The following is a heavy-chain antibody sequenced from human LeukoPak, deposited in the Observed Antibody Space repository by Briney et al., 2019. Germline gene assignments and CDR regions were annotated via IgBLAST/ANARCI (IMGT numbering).Heavy chain of an antibody. J-gene: IGHJ4*02. D-gene: IGHD6-13*01. CDR1: ESTFTADW. CDR2: NNPVGSRT. Sequence: LSSPSSESTFTADWVQRIRKAPVKGLVWVTRNNPVGSRTDYADSVKGRFTISRDNAKNTLYLQMNSLRAEDTAVYYCAKDRGLWSFGEAAGGSDYWGQGTLVTVSS. V-gene: IGHV3-74*01. CDR3: AKDRGLWSFGEAAGGSDY.